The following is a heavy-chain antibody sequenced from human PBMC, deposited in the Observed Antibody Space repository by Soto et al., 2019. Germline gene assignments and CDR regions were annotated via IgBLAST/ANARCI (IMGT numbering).Heavy chain of an antibody. Sequence: EVQLVESGGGLVKPGGSLRLSCAASGFTFSNAWMSWVRQAPGKGLEWVGRIKSKTDGGTTDYAAPVKGRFTISRDDSKNTLYLQMNSLKTEDTAVYYCTTLRRPITIVGVVIVAPPYYYYMDVWGKGTTVTVSS. V-gene: IGHV3-15*01. CDR3: TTLRRPITIVGVVIVAPPYYYYMDV. D-gene: IGHD3-3*01. J-gene: IGHJ6*03. CDR2: IKSKTDGGTT. CDR1: GFTFSNAW.